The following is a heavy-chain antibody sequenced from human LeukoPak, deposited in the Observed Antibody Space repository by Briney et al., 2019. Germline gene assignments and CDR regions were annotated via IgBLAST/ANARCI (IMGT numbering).Heavy chain of an antibody. Sequence: GASVKVSCKASGYTFTGYYMHWVRQAPGQGLEWMGWINPNSGGTNYAQKFQGRVTMTRDTSISTAYMELSRLRSDDTAVYYCARSQSRWFGELSPLFDPWGQGTLVTVSS. CDR1: GYTFTGYY. V-gene: IGHV1-2*02. D-gene: IGHD3-10*01. CDR2: INPNSGGT. J-gene: IGHJ5*02. CDR3: ARSQSRWFGELSPLFDP.